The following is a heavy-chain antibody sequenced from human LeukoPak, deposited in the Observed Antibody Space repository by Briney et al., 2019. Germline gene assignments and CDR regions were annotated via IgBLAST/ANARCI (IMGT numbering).Heavy chain of an antibody. CDR2: ISYDGSNK. CDR3: VRGQDGIDNWFDP. D-gene: IGHD5-24*01. J-gene: IGHJ5*02. CDR1: GFTFSSYG. V-gene: IGHV3-30*03. Sequence: PGGSLRLSCTASGFTFSSYGMHWVRQAPGKGLEWVTVISYDGSNKYFADSVKGRFTISRDNAKNSLSLQMTGLRAEDTAVYYCVRGQDGIDNWFDPWGQGTLVTVAS.